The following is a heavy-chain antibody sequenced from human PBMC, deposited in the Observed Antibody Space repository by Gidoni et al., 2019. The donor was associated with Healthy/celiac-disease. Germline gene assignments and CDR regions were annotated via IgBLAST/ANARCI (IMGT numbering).Heavy chain of an antibody. CDR2: IWYDGSNK. Sequence: QVQLVESGGGVVQPGRSLRLSCAASGFTFSSYGMHWVRQAPGKGLEWVAVIWYDGSNKYYADSVKGRFTISRDNSKNTLYLQMNSLSAEDTAVYYCARNRDIVGATLDYWGQGTLVTVSS. D-gene: IGHD1-26*01. CDR3: ARNRDIVGATLDY. V-gene: IGHV3-33*01. CDR1: GFTFSSYG. J-gene: IGHJ4*02.